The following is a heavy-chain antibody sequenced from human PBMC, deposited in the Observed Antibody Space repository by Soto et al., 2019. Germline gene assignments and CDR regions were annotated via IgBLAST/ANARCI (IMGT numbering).Heavy chain of an antibody. D-gene: IGHD6-19*01. CDR3: ATSSGYLNYFDY. V-gene: IGHV3-30-3*01. CDR2: ISYDGSSE. Sequence: SLRLSCVDSGFSFRTYPMHWVRQAPGKGLEWVALISYDGSSEPYGESVRDRFTVSRDNSKNTLYLQLNSLRPEDTAVYYCATSSGYLNYFDYWGQGTMVTVSS. J-gene: IGHJ4*02. CDR1: GFSFRTYP.